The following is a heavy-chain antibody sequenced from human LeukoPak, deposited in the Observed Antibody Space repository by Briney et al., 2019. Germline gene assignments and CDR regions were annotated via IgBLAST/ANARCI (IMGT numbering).Heavy chain of an antibody. CDR2: VYYSGNT. J-gene: IGHJ4*02. Sequence: SETLSLTCTISGGSLSGFYWSWIRQPPGKGLEWIGYVYYSGNTNYNPSLKSRVTISVDTSKNQFSLKLTSVTAADTAMYYCARGMGMSDYWGQGTLVTVSS. CDR1: GGSLSGFY. D-gene: IGHD1-26*01. V-gene: IGHV4-59*01. CDR3: ARGMGMSDY.